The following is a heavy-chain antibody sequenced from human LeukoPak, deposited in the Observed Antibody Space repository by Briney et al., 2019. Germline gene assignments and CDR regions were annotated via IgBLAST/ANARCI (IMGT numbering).Heavy chain of an antibody. CDR3: ARVRYYDSSGYLIYYFDY. D-gene: IGHD3-22*01. CDR2: IYSGGTT. J-gene: IGHJ4*02. Sequence: GGSLRLSCAASGFTFRSYAMHWVRQAPGKGLEWVSVIYSGGTTYYADSVKGRFTISRDNSKNTLYLQMNSLRAEDTAVYYCARVRYYDSSGYLIYYFDYWGQGTLVTVSS. V-gene: IGHV3-53*01. CDR1: GFTFRSYA.